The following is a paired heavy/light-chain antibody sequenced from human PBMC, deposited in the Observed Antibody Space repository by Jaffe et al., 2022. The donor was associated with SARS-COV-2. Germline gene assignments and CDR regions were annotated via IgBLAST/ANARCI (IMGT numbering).Light chain of an antibody. J-gene: IGKJ2*01. Sequence: EIVMTQFPATLSVSPGERATLSCRASQSVNSNLAWYQQKPGQAPRLLIYFASTRAPGIPARFSGSGSGTEFTLTISSLQSEDFAVYYCQQYNNWPPYTFGQGTRLDIK. CDR1: QSVNSN. CDR2: FAS. CDR3: QQYNNWPPYT. V-gene: IGKV3-15*01.
Heavy chain of an antibody. CDR3: ARESHGGTRLGNDLDY. V-gene: IGHV3-11*01. D-gene: IGHD1-1*01. Sequence: QVHLVESGGGLVKPGGSLRLSCAASGFTFSDYYMNWIRQAPGKGLEWLSYINGRGTTLYYADSVKGRFSISRDNTKNSLFLQMNSLRAEDTAVYYCARESHGGTRLGNDLDYWGRGTLVTVSS. CDR2: INGRGTTL. CDR1: GFTFSDYY. J-gene: IGHJ4*02.